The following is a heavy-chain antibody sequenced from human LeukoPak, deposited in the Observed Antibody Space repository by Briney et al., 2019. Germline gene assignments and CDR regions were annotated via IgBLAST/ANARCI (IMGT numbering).Heavy chain of an antibody. D-gene: IGHD1-1*01. CDR1: GFTFSSYS. V-gene: IGHV3-21*04. J-gene: IGHJ4*02. CDR3: ARALQRGSPFDY. CDR2: ISSSSSYI. Sequence: GGSLRLSCAASGFTFSSYSMNWVRQAPGKGLEWVSSISSSSSYIYYADSVKGRFTISRHNSKNTLYLQMSSLRAEDTAVYYCARALQRGSPFDYWGQGTLVTVSS.